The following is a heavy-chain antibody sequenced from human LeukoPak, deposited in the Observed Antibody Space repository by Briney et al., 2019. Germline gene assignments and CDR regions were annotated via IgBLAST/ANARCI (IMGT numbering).Heavy chain of an antibody. CDR3: ARDREWERVDY. V-gene: IGHV3-33*08. CDR2: IWYDGSNK. D-gene: IGHD1-26*01. J-gene: IGHJ4*02. CDR1: RFTFSTYG. Sequence: GGSLRLSCAASRFTFSTYGMHWVRQAPGKGLEWVAVIWYDGSNKYYADSVKGRFTISRDNSKNTLYLQMNSLRAEDTAVYYCARDREWERVDYWGQGTLVTVSS.